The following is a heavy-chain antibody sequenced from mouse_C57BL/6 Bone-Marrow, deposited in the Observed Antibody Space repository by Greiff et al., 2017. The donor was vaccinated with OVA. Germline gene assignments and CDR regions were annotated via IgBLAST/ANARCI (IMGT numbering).Heavy chain of an antibody. CDR1: GYSFTSYG. Sequence: QVQLQQSGPGLVQPSQTLSITCTVSGYSFTSYGVHWVSQSPGKGLEWLGVIWSGGSTDYNEAFINRLSISTVNSTSKVFFKMNSLQSNDTAIYDCARSYYSNLYYYAMDYWGQGTSVTVSS. CDR2: IWSGGST. V-gene: IGHV2-2*03. J-gene: IGHJ4*01. CDR3: ARSYYSNLYYYAMDY. D-gene: IGHD2-5*01.